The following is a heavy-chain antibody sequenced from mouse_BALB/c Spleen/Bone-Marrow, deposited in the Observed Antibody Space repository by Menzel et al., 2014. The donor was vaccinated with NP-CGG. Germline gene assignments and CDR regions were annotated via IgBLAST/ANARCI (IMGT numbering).Heavy chain of an antibody. Sequence: EVQREESGGGLVQPGGSLNLSCAASGFTFSGYGMSWVRQTPDKRLELVATINSNGGSTYYPDSVKGRFTISRDNAKNTLYLQMSSLKSEDRAMYYCARVWYFDYWGQGTSLTVSS. CDR3: ARVWYFDY. CDR1: GFTFSGYG. J-gene: IGHJ2*03. V-gene: IGHV5-6-3*01. CDR2: INSNGGST.